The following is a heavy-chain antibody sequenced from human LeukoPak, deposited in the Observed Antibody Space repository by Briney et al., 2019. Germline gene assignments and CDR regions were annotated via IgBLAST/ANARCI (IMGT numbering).Heavy chain of an antibody. J-gene: IGHJ4*02. CDR2: ISYDGSNK. CDR1: GFTFSSYA. D-gene: IGHD6-6*01. V-gene: IGHV3-30-3*01. CDR3: TTDSGGGRPFDY. Sequence: PGRSLRLSCAASGFTFSSYAMHWVRQAPGKGLEWVAVISYDGSNKYYADSVKGRFTISRDNSKNTLYLQMNSLRAEDTAVYFCTTDSGGGRPFDYWGQGTLVIVSS.